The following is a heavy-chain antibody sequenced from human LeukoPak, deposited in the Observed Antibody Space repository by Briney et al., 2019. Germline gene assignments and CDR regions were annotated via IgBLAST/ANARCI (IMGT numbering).Heavy chain of an antibody. CDR1: GYTFTSYY. CDR2: INPSGGST. D-gene: IGHD6-19*01. J-gene: IGHJ4*02. CDR3: ARGGDSRGGYQWGDDY. Sequence: ASVKVSCKASGYTFTSYYMHWVRLAPGQGLEWMGIINPSGGSTSYAQKFQGSVTMTRDTSTSTVYMELSSLRSEDTAVYYCARGGDSRGGYQWGDDYWGQGTLVTVSS. V-gene: IGHV1-46*01.